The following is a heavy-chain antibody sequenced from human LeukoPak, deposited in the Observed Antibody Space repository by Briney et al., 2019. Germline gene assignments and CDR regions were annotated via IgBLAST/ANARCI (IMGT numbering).Heavy chain of an antibody. CDR2: IYHSGST. J-gene: IGHJ5*02. V-gene: IGHV4-4*02. CDR3: ARGYSYGFPLDL. Sequence: SETLSLTCAVSGGSISSNNWWSWVRQPPGKGLEWIGEIYHSGSTNYNPSLKSRVTISVDKSKNLFSLKLSSVTAADSAVYYCARGYSYGFPLDLWGQGTLVTVSS. CDR1: GGSISSNNW. D-gene: IGHD5-18*01.